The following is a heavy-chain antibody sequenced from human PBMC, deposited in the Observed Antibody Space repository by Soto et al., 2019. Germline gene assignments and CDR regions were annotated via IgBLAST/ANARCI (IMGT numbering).Heavy chain of an antibody. J-gene: IGHJ4*02. V-gene: IGHV1-69*01. CDR3: WSGRGSCGGSGYSSVDY. CDR1: GVTFNSYS. Sequence: QVQLLQSGAEVKKPGSSVRLSCKTSGVTFNSYSLHWVRQAPGQGLEWMGVFMRLFGTANYEQKFQGRVAFTAEETTRTAYLVHSNIMTEETALEYCWSGRGSCGGSGYSSVDYWGQGTQVTVSS. CDR2: FMRLFGTA. D-gene: IGHD3-22*01.